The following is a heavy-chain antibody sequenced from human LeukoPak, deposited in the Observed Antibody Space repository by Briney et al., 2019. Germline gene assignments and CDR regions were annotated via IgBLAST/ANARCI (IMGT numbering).Heavy chain of an antibody. D-gene: IGHD3-22*01. J-gene: IGHJ4*02. CDR1: GFTVSSSF. V-gene: IGHV3-53*01. Sequence: AGGSLRLSCVTPGFTVSSSFTSWVRQAPGKGLEWVSILYGGGTTFYADSVKGRFTFPRDNYDHALYLQMNALRAEDAAVYYCARGDSSTWAYFFDYWGQGTVVAVSS. CDR3: ARGDSSTWAYFFDY. CDR2: LYGGGTT.